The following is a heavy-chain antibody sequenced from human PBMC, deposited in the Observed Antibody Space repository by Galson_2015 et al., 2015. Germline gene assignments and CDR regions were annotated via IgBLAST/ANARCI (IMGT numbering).Heavy chain of an antibody. CDR3: ARDRGMATIRADAFDI. V-gene: IGHV3-30-3*01. CDR1: GFTFGSYA. Sequence: SLRLSCAASGFTFGSYAMHWVRQAPGKGLEWVAVISYDGSNKYYADSVKGRFTISRDNSKNTLYLQMNSLRAEDTAVYYCARDRGMATIRADAFDIWGQGTMVTVSS. J-gene: IGHJ3*02. D-gene: IGHD5-24*01. CDR2: ISYDGSNK.